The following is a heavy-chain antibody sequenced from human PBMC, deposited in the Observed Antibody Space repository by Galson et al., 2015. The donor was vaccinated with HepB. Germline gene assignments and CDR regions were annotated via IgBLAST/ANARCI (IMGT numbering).Heavy chain of an antibody. V-gene: IGHV3-33*01. J-gene: IGHJ3*02. D-gene: IGHD5-18*01. CDR3: ASGYSYGLRDALDI. CDR2: IWFDGSNK. Sequence: SLRLSCAASGLTFINYGMHWVRQAPGKGLEWVAAIWFDGSNKYYVDSVKGRFTISRDNSKNTLYLEMISLRVDDTAVYYCASGYSYGLRDALDIWGQGTVVTVSS. CDR1: GLTFINYG.